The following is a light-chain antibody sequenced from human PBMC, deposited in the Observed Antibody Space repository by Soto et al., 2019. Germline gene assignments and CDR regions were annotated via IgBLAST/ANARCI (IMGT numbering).Light chain of an antibody. Sequence: EIVMTQSPATLSVSPGERATLSCRASQSVSSNLAWYQQKPGQAHRLLIYGASTRAAGIPARFSGSGSGTEFTLTISSLQSEDFAVYYCQQYNNWPYTLGQGTKLEIK. V-gene: IGKV3-15*01. J-gene: IGKJ2*01. CDR1: QSVSSN. CDR3: QQYNNWPYT. CDR2: GAS.